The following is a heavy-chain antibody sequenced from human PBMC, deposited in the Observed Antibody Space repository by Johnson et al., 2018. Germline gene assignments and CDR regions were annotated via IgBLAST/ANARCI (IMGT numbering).Heavy chain of an antibody. J-gene: IGHJ3*02. D-gene: IGHD3-22*01. V-gene: IGHV3-74*01. Sequence: VQLLESGGGLVQXGGSLRLSCAASGFSISNYWMHWVRQPPGKGLVWVSRINGDGSNSGYVDSVKGGFTLARANAKNTLDLQMNSLRAEDTAVYYCARTPYYDRSGRTAIDIWGQGTMVTVSS. CDR2: INGDGSNS. CDR3: ARTPYYDRSGRTAIDI. CDR1: GFSISNYW.